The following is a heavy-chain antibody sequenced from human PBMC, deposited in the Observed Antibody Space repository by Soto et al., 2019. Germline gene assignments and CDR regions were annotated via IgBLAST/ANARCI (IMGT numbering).Heavy chain of an antibody. CDR1: GFTFSSYG. CDR3: AKDQGSDLGMDV. J-gene: IGHJ6*02. CDR2: ISYDGSNK. V-gene: IGHV3-30*18. Sequence: QVQLVESGGGVVQPGRSLRLSCAASGFTFSSYGMHWVRQAPGKGLEWVAVISYDGSNKYYADSGKSRFTISRDNSKNMLYLQMNSLRAEDTAVYYCAKDQGSDLGMDVWGQATTVTVSS. D-gene: IGHD6-19*01.